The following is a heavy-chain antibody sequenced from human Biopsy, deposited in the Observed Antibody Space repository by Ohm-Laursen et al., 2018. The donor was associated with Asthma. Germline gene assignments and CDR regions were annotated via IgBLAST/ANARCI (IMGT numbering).Heavy chain of an antibody. Sequence: SVKVSCNASGDSFSNYAISWVRQAPGQGLEWMGGLIPVLGTPDHAQMFEGRVTITADESTSTAYMELSSLSSEDPAVYYCARGYSGSDRIVYYYSGLEVWGQGTTVTVSS. V-gene: IGHV1-69*13. J-gene: IGHJ6*02. CDR2: LIPVLGTP. D-gene: IGHD5-12*01. CDR3: ARGYSGSDRIVYYYSGLEV. CDR1: GDSFSNYA.